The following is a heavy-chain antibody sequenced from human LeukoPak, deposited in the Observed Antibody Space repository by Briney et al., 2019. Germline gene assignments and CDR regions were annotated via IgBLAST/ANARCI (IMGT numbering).Heavy chain of an antibody. J-gene: IGHJ3*02. CDR1: GFTFSSYG. D-gene: IGHD3-10*02. V-gene: IGHV3-33*01. CDR2: IWYDGSTS. CDR3: ARDGCSGSYYNAAFDI. Sequence: GKSLTLSCAAYGFTFSSYGMNWVRQAPGKGLEWVAVIWYDGSTSYYPDSKNGRFTILNDTTKNTLYLQMNSLRAEDAVEYDCARDGCSGSYYNAAFDIWGQGTMVTVSS.